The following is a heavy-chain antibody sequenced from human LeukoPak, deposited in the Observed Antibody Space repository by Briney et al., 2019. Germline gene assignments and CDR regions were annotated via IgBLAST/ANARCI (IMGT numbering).Heavy chain of an antibody. J-gene: IGHJ4*02. CDR1: GGSISSSSYY. Sequence: SETLSLTCTVSGGSISSSSYYCGWIRQPPGKGLEWIGSIYYSGSTYYNPSLKSRVTISVDTSKNQFSLKLSSVTAADTAVYYCARHGVVPAATSYYFDYWGQGTLVTVSS. V-gene: IGHV4-39*01. D-gene: IGHD2-2*01. CDR2: IYYSGST. CDR3: ARHGVVPAATSYYFDY.